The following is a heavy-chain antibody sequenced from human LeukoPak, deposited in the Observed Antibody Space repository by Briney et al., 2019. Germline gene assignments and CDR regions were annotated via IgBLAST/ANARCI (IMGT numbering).Heavy chain of an antibody. V-gene: IGHV3-9*01. CDR2: ISWNNGSI. CDR3: AKAAPLTHCSSTSCYTYYYGMDV. D-gene: IGHD2-2*02. Sequence: GRSLRLSCAASGFTFDDYAVHWVRQAPGKGLEWVSGISWNNGSIGYADSVKGRFTISRDNAKNSLYLQMNSLRAEDTALYYCAKAAPLTHCSSTSCYTYYYGMDVWGQGTTVTVSS. CDR1: GFTFDDYA. J-gene: IGHJ6*02.